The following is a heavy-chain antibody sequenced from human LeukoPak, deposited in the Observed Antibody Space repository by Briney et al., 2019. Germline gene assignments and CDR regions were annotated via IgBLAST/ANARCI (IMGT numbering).Heavy chain of an antibody. CDR1: GGTFSSYA. CDR3: ARSQGSGSYYKAGDYYYYGMDV. Sequence: SVRVPCKASGGTFSSYAISWVRQAPGQGLEWMGGIIPIFGTANYAQKFQGRVTITADESTSTAYMELSSLRSEDTAVYYCARSQGSGSYYKAGDYYYYGMDVWGKGTTVTVSS. D-gene: IGHD3-10*01. V-gene: IGHV1-69*01. CDR2: IIPIFGTA. J-gene: IGHJ6*04.